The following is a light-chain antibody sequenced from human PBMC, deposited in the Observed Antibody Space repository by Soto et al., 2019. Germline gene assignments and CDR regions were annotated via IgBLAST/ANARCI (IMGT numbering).Light chain of an antibody. CDR1: QSVSSSY. J-gene: IGKJ4*01. CDR2: GAS. Sequence: EVELAQSPCTLSLSPGERATLSCRASQSVSSSYLAWYQQKPGQAPRLLIYGASSWATGIPDRFSGSGSGTDFTLTISRLEPEDFAVYYCQQYGSSPLTFGGGTKVDIK. CDR3: QQYGSSPLT. V-gene: IGKV3-20*01.